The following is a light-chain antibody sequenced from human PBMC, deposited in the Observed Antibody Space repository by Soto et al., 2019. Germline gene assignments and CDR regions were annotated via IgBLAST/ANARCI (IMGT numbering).Light chain of an antibody. CDR1: QRISND. CDR3: QQYNNWPPWT. Sequence: EVLMTQSPATLSVSPGGRVILSCRASQRISNDLAWYQQKAGQAPRLLIYDASTRATGIPARFSGSGSGTEFTLTISSLQSEDFAVYFCQQYNNWPPWTFGQGTKVDIK. CDR2: DAS. V-gene: IGKV3-15*01. J-gene: IGKJ1*01.